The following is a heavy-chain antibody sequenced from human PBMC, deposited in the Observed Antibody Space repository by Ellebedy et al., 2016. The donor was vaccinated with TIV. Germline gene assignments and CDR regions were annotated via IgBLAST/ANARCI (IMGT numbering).Heavy chain of an antibody. CDR1: GFTFSNYW. CDR2: IKQDGSEK. D-gene: IGHD6-19*01. CDR3: ARDQWLGRAYYFDY. J-gene: IGHJ4*02. V-gene: IGHV3-7*01. Sequence: GESLKISCAASGFTFSNYWMSWVRQAPGKGLEWVANIKQDGSEKYYVDSVKGRFSISRDNAKSSLYVQMNSLTDEDTAVYYCARDQWLGRAYYFDYWGQGTLLTVSS.